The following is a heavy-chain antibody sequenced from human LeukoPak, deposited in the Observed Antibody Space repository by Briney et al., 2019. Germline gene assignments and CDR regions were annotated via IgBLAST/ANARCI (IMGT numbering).Heavy chain of an antibody. Sequence: SGPTLVNPTQTLTLTCTFSGFSLTTSGMRTSWIRQPPGKALEWLARIDGDDDKFYSTSLKTRLTISKDTSKNQVVLTMTNVDPVDTATYYCARIRGGNTYGFDYWGQGTLVSVSS. CDR3: ARIRGGNTYGFDY. V-gene: IGHV2-70*04. D-gene: IGHD5-18*01. J-gene: IGHJ4*02. CDR2: IDGDDDK. CDR1: GFSLTTSGMR.